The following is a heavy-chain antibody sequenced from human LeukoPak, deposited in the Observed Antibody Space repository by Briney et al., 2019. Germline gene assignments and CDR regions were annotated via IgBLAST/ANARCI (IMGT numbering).Heavy chain of an antibody. V-gene: IGHV3-7*01. D-gene: IGHD3-16*02. CDR1: GFTFSSYW. CDR3: ARDWSVWGSYRPPAFDY. Sequence: PGGSLRLSCAASGFTFSSYWMSWVRQAPGKGLEWVANIKQDGSEKYYVDSVKGRFTISRDNAKNSLYLQMNSLRAEDTAVYYCARDWSVWGSYRPPAFDYWGQGTLVTVSS. J-gene: IGHJ4*02. CDR2: IKQDGSEK.